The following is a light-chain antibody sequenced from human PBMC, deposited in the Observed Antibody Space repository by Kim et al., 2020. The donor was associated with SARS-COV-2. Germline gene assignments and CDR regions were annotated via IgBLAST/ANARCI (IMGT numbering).Light chain of an antibody. Sequence: ALGQTVAITTQGESILNCYAACYQQRKGQDPLLVVFGSNDRPPGMPGRCSASSSGNTASLFITGAQAEDEADYYCNYRGDGGGHLLFGGGTKLTVL. J-gene: IGLJ2*01. CDR3: NYRGDGGGHLL. CDR2: GSN. V-gene: IGLV3-19*01. CDR1: SILNCY.